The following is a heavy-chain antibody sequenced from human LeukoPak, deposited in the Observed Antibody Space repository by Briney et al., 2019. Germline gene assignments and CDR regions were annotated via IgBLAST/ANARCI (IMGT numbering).Heavy chain of an antibody. D-gene: IGHD1-26*01. CDR3: AKSREPDYYYGMDV. V-gene: IGHV3-30*18. CDR1: GFTFSSYG. Sequence: PGRSLRLSCAASGFTFSSYGMHWVRQAPGKGLEWVAVISYDGSNKYYADSVKGRFTISRDNSKNTLYLQMNSLRAEDTAVYYCAKSREPDYYYGMDVWGKGTTVTVSS. CDR2: ISYDGSNK. J-gene: IGHJ6*04.